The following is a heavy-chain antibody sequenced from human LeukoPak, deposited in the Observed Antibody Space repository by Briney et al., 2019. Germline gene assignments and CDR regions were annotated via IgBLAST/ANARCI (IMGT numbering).Heavy chain of an antibody. CDR3: ARDRFGSSCWFDP. CDR1: GFTFSSYW. D-gene: IGHD6-13*01. V-gene: IGHV3-74*01. J-gene: IGHJ5*02. Sequence: GGSLRLSCAASGFTFSSYWMHWVRQAPGKGLVRVSRINSDGSSTSYADSVKGRFTISRDNAKNTLYLQMNSLRAEDTAVYYCARDRFGSSCWFDPWGQGTLVTVSS. CDR2: INSDGSST.